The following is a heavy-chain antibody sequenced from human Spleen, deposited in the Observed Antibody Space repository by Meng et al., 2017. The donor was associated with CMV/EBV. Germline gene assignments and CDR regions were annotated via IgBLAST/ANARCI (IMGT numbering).Heavy chain of an antibody. V-gene: IGHV1-2*02. D-gene: IGHD2-2*01. Sequence: ASVKVSCKASGYTFTGYYMHWVRQAPGQGLEWMGWINPNSGGTNYAQKFQGRVTMTRDTSISTAYMELSRLRSDDTAVYYCARVRGYCSITSCFGGLHFDYWGQGTLVTVSS. CDR3: ARVRGYCSITSCFGGLHFDY. CDR2: INPNSGGT. J-gene: IGHJ4*02. CDR1: GYTFTGYY.